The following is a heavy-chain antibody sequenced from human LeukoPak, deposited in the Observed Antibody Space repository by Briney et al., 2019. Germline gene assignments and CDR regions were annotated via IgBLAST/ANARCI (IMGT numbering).Heavy chain of an antibody. CDR3: ARHTSGLNFDY. CDR2: VYNSRST. D-gene: IGHD6-19*01. V-gene: IGHV4-59*08. Sequence: SETLSLTCTVSGGPISSYYWSWIRQPPGKGLEWIGYVYNSRSTNYNPSLKSRVTISVDMSKNQFSLKLSSVTAADTAVYYCARHTSGLNFDYWGQGTLVTVSS. CDR1: GGPISSYY. J-gene: IGHJ4*02.